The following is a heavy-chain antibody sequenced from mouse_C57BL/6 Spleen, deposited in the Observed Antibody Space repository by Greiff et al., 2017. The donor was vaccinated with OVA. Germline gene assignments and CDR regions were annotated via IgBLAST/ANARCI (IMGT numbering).Heavy chain of an antibody. CDR1: GFSFNTYA. J-gene: IGHJ4*01. V-gene: IGHV10-1*01. CDR2: IRSKSNNYAT. CDR3: VRKGYSNYDAMDY. Sequence: EVQVVESGGGLVQPKGSLKLSCAASGFSFNTYAMNWVRQAPGKGLEWVARIRSKSNNYATYYADSVKDRFTISRDDSESMLYLQMNNLKTEDTAMYYCVRKGYSNYDAMDYWGQGTSVTVSS. D-gene: IGHD2-5*01.